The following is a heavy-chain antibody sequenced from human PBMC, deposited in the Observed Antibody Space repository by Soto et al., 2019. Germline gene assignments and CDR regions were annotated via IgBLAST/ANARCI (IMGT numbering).Heavy chain of an antibody. CDR3: AGQASTYYYDSSGYYRAYYFDY. D-gene: IGHD3-22*01. Sequence: PSETLSLTCTVSGGSISSGGYYWSWIRQHPGKGLEWIGYIYYSGSTYYNPSLKSRVTISVDTSKNQFSLKLSSVTAADTAVYYCAGQASTYYYDSSGYYRAYYFDYWGQGTLVTVSS. CDR2: IYYSGST. J-gene: IGHJ4*02. CDR1: GGSISSGGYY. V-gene: IGHV4-31*03.